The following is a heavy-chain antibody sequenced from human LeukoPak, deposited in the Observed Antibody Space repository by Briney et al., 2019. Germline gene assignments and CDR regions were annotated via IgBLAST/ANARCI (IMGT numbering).Heavy chain of an antibody. CDR2: ISGSGGTT. Sequence: GGSLRLSCAASGFTFSSYAINWVRQAPGKGLEWVSAISGSGGTTYYADSVKGRFTISRDNSKNTLYLQMNSLRADDTAVHYCAKPYSSSWTNWYFDLWGRGTLVTVSS. CDR1: GFTFSSYA. CDR3: AKPYSSSWTNWYFDL. J-gene: IGHJ2*01. V-gene: IGHV3-23*01. D-gene: IGHD6-13*01.